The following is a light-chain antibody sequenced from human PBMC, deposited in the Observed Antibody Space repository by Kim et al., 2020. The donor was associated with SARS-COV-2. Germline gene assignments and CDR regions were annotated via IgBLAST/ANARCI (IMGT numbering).Light chain of an antibody. Sequence: EIVMTQSPATLSVSPGERATLSCRASQSVSSNLAWYQQKPGQDTRLLIYGASTRATGIPARFSGSGSGTEFTLTISSLQSEDFAVYYCQQYNNWPPQYSFGQGTKLEI. CDR2: GAS. CDR1: QSVSSN. CDR3: QQYNNWPPQYS. J-gene: IGKJ2*03. V-gene: IGKV3-15*01.